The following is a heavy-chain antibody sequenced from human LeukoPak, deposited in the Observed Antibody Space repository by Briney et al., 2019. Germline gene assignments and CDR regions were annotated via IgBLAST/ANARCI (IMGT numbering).Heavy chain of an antibody. J-gene: IGHJ3*02. CDR2: IIPIFGTA. Sequence: GASVKVSCKASGYIFTNYYIHWVRQAPGQGLEWMGGIIPIFGTANYAQKFQGRVTITADESTSTAYMELSSLRSEDTAVYYCARLTDLQPYDYVWGSYAGAFDIWGQGTMVTVSS. V-gene: IGHV1-69*13. D-gene: IGHD3-16*01. CDR3: ARLTDLQPYDYVWGSYAGAFDI. CDR1: GYIFTNYY.